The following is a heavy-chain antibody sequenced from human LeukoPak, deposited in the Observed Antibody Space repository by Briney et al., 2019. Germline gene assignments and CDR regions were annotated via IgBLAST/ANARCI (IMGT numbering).Heavy chain of an antibody. V-gene: IGHV1-2*02. J-gene: IGHJ4*02. CDR3: ARTLYYDSSGYYENFDY. CDR1: GYTFTGYY. Sequence: GASVKVSCKASGYTFTGYYMHWVRQAPGQGLEWTGWINPNSGGTNYAQKFQGRVTMTRDTSISTAYMELSRLRSDDTAVYYCARTLYYDSSGYYENFDYWGQGTLVTVSS. CDR2: INPNSGGT. D-gene: IGHD3-22*01.